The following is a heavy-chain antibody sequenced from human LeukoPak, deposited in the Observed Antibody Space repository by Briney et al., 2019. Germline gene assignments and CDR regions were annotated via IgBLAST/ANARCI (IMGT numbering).Heavy chain of an antibody. CDR3: AQVVVNLYYFDY. CDR1: GGSISSSSYY. V-gene: IGHV4-39*07. Sequence: SETLSLTCTVSGGSISSSSYYWGWIRQPPGKGLEWIGSIYYSGSTYYNPSLKSRVTISVDTSKNQFSLKLSSVTAADTAVYYCAQVVVNLYYFDYWGRGTLVTVSS. J-gene: IGHJ4*02. D-gene: IGHD3-22*01. CDR2: IYYSGST.